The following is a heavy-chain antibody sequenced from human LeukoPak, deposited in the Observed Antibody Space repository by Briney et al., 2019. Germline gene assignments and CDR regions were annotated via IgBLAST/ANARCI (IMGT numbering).Heavy chain of an antibody. Sequence: ASVKVSCKASGYTFTGYYMHWVRQAPGQGLEWMGRINPNSGGTNYAQKFQGRVTMTRDTSISTAYMELSRRRSDDTAVYYCARDLGAVAGYDYWGQGTLVTVSS. CDR3: ARDLGAVAGYDY. D-gene: IGHD6-19*01. CDR2: INPNSGGT. CDR1: GYTFTGYY. V-gene: IGHV1-2*06. J-gene: IGHJ4*02.